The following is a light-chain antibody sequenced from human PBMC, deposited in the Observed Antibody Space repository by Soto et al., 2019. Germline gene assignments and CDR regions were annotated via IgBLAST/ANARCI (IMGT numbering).Light chain of an antibody. CDR1: QSINHY. CDR2: DAS. Sequence: EIVLTQSPPTLSLSPGERATLSCRASQSINHYLAWYQQKPGQAPRLLIYDASNRATGIPARFSRSGSGTHFTLAISSLEPEEFAVYYCHQRSSWPRTFGQGTRVEIK. V-gene: IGKV3-11*01. CDR3: HQRSSWPRT. J-gene: IGKJ5*01.